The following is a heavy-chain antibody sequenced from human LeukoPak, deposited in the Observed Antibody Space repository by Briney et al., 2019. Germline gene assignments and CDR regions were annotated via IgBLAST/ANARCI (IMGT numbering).Heavy chain of an antibody. V-gene: IGHV4-38-2*01. Sequence: SETLSLTCAVSGYSISSGYYWGWIRQPPGKGLEWIGSIYHSGSTYYNPSLKSRVTISVDTSKNQFSLKLSSVTAADTAVYYCARRDVHWNDEEYNWFDPWGQGTLLTVSP. J-gene: IGHJ5*02. D-gene: IGHD1-1*01. CDR2: IYHSGST. CDR3: ARRDVHWNDEEYNWFDP. CDR1: GYSISSGYY.